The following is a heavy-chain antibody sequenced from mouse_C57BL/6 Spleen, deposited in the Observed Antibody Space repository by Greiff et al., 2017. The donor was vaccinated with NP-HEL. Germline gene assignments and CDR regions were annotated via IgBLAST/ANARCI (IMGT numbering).Heavy chain of an antibody. D-gene: IGHD1-1*01. CDR1: GFTFSDYY. CDR3: ARENYYGSSLDY. Sequence: EVHLVESEGGLVQPGSSMKLSCTASGFTFSDYYMAWVRQVPEKGLEWVANINYDGSSTYYLDSLKSRFIISRDNAKNILYLQMSSLKSEDTATYYCARENYYGSSLDYWGQGTTLTVSS. CDR2: INYDGSST. V-gene: IGHV5-16*01. J-gene: IGHJ2*01.